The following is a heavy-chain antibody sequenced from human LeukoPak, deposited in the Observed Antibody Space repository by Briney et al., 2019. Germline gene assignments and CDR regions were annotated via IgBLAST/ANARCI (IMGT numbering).Heavy chain of an antibody. D-gene: IGHD3-10*01. CDR3: ATITMVRGVRDHNWFDP. V-gene: IGHV3-21*01. CDR2: ISSSSSYI. Sequence: GGSLRLSCAASGFTFSSYSMNWVRQAPGKGLEWVSSISSSSSYIYYADSVKGRFTISRDNAKNSLYLQMNSLRAEDTAVYYCATITMVRGVRDHNWFDPWGQGTLVTVSS. J-gene: IGHJ5*02. CDR1: GFTFSSYS.